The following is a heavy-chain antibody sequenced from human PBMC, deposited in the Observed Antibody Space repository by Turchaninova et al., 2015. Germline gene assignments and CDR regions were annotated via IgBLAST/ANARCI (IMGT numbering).Heavy chain of an antibody. J-gene: IGHJ4*02. Sequence: QVHLVESGGDVVQPGMSLILSCAASGFTFSDHALHWVRQAPGKGLEWVATISYDGKNRFYADSVKGRFTIPGDNSKSALYLQMDSLRAEDTAIYYCARVPQSLVKGSLDHWGQGALVTVSS. CDR3: ARVPQSLVKGSLDH. CDR1: GFTFSDHA. D-gene: IGHD3-22*01. V-gene: IGHV3-30*04. CDR2: ISYDGKNR.